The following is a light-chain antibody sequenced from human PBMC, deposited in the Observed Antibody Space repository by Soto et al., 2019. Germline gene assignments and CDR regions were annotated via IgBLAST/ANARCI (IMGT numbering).Light chain of an antibody. V-gene: IGKV3-11*01. CDR3: QQRSNWPLT. Sequence: EIVLTQSPATLSLSPGERATLSCRASQSVSSYLAWYQQKPGQPPRLLIYDASNRATGVPARFSGSGSGTYFPLTISSLEPEDFAVYYCQQRSNWPLTFGGGTKVEIK. CDR2: DAS. J-gene: IGKJ4*01. CDR1: QSVSSY.